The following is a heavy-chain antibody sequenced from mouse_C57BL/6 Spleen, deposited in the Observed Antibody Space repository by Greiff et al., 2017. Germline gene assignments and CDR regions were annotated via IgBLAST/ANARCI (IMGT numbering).Heavy chain of an antibody. Sequence: EVQLQQSGPELVKPGASVKISCKASGYTFTDYYMNWVKQSHGKSLEWIGDINPNNGGTSYNQKFKGKATLTVDKSSSTAYMELRSLTSEDSAVYYCASPIYYDYSRWYFDVWGTGTTVTVSS. J-gene: IGHJ1*03. D-gene: IGHD2-4*01. CDR3: ASPIYYDYSRWYFDV. V-gene: IGHV1-26*01. CDR2: INPNNGGT. CDR1: GYTFTDYY.